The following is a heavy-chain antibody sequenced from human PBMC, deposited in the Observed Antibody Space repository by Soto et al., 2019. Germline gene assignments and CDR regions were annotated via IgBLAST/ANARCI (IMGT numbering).Heavy chain of an antibody. CDR2: IYYSGST. J-gene: IGHJ5*02. CDR1: GGSISSSSYY. CDR3: ARVLGYCSSTSCYLSGRRGLWFDP. Sequence: PSETLSLTCTVSGGSISSSSYYWGWIRQPPGKGLEWIGSIYYSGSTYYNPSLKSRVTISVDTSKNQFSLKLSSVTAADTAVYYCARVLGYCSSTSCYLSGRRGLWFDPWGQGTLVTVSS. V-gene: IGHV4-39*01. D-gene: IGHD2-2*01.